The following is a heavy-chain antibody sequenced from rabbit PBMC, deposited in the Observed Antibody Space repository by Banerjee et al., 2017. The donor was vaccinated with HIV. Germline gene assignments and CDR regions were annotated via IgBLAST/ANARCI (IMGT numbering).Heavy chain of an antibody. CDR3: ARDLAGVTGWNFNL. Sequence: QQQLEESGGGLVQPGASLTLTCKASGFTLSSNAMCWVRQAPGKGLEWIACINTSSGNTVYATWAKGRFTISKTSSPTVTLQMTSLTAADTATYFCARDLAGVTGWNFNLWGPGTLVTVS. CDR1: GFTLSSNA. J-gene: IGHJ4*01. D-gene: IGHD4-1*01. CDR2: INTSSGNT. V-gene: IGHV1S45*01.